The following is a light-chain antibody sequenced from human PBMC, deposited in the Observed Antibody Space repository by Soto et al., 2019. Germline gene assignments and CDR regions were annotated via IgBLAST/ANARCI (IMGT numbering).Light chain of an antibody. CDR2: KAS. J-gene: IGKJ2*01. CDR1: QSIGNW. Sequence: DIQMTQSPSTLSASVGDRVTITCRASQSIGNWLAWYQQKPGKAPKLMIYKASSVDTGVPARFSGSGSGTEFTLTISSLQPDDFATYYCQQYNGYSYTFGQGTKLEIK. CDR3: QQYNGYSYT. V-gene: IGKV1-5*03.